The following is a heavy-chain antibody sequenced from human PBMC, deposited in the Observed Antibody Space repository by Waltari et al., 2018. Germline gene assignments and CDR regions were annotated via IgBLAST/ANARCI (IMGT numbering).Heavy chain of an antibody. Sequence: QVQLQESGPGLVKPSQTQSLTCTVSGGSISSGGYYWSWIRQHPGKGLEWIGYIYYSGSTYYNPSLKSRVTISVDTSKNQFSLKLSSVTAADTAVYYCARVYSSSWYSSFDPWGQGTLVTVSS. D-gene: IGHD6-13*01. V-gene: IGHV4-31*03. CDR1: GGSISSGGYY. J-gene: IGHJ5*02. CDR2: IYYSGST. CDR3: ARVYSSSWYSSFDP.